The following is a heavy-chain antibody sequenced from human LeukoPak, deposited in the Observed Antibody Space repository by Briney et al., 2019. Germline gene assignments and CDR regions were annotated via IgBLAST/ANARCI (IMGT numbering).Heavy chain of an antibody. J-gene: IGHJ5*01. D-gene: IGHD3-3*01. V-gene: IGHV3-33*01. Sequence: GSLRLSCAASGFLFITYGMHWVRQTPDKGLEWVAVIWSDGNNKLYSESVKGRFTISRDNSKNTLFLEMNSLRAEDTAVYFCARQVVGARVLEWFDYWGQGTLVTVSS. CDR1: GFLFITYG. CDR3: ARQVVGARVLEWFDY. CDR2: IWSDGNNK.